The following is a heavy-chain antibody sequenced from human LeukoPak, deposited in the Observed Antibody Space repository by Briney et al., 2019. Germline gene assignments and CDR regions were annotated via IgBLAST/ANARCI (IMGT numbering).Heavy chain of an antibody. V-gene: IGHV4-4*07. Sequence: ASETLSLTCTVSGGSISSYYWSWIRQPAGKGLEWIGRIYTSGSTNYNSSLKSRVTMSVDTSKNQFSLKLSSVTAADTAVYYCARDSTGLSSSWYYLFDYWGQGTLVTVSS. J-gene: IGHJ4*02. CDR3: ARDSTGLSSSWYYLFDY. D-gene: IGHD6-13*01. CDR2: IYTSGST. CDR1: GGSISSYY.